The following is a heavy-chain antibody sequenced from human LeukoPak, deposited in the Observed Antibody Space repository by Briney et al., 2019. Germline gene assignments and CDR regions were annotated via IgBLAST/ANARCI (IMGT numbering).Heavy chain of an antibody. V-gene: IGHV4-34*01. CDR1: GGSISSYY. CDR2: INHSGST. CDR3: ARKPLMVRGVSSIDL. D-gene: IGHD3-10*01. Sequence: PSETLSLTCTVSGGSISSYYWSWIRQPPGKGLEWIGEINHSGSTNYNPSLKSRVTISVDTSKNQFSLKLSSVTAADTAVYYCARKPLMVRGVSSIDLWGRGTLVTVSS. J-gene: IGHJ2*01.